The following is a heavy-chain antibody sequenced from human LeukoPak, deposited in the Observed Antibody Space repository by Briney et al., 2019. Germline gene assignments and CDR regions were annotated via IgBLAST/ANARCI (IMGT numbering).Heavy chain of an antibody. D-gene: IGHD5-18*01. Sequence: ASVKVSCKASGYTFISSGISWVRQAPGQGLQWMGWISAYNGNTNYAQKFEGRVTLTTDTSTSTAYMELRSLRSDDTAAYYCAGAYTAMAQFDYWGQGTLVTVSS. CDR3: AGAYTAMAQFDY. CDR1: GYTFISSG. V-gene: IGHV1-18*01. J-gene: IGHJ4*02. CDR2: ISAYNGNT.